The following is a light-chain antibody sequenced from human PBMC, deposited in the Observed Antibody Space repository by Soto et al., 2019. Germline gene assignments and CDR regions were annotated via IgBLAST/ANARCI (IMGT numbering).Light chain of an antibody. J-gene: IGKJ3*01. V-gene: IGKV4-1*01. CDR2: WAS. CDR1: QSVLYSSNNNNY. CDR3: QQYFDSPFT. Sequence: DIVMTQSPESLAVSLGERATVNCKSSQSVLYSSNNNNYLAWYQQKPGQPPKLLIYWASTRQSGVPDRFSGSGSGTDFTLTISSLQAEDVAVYYCQQYFDSPFTFGPGTKVDIK.